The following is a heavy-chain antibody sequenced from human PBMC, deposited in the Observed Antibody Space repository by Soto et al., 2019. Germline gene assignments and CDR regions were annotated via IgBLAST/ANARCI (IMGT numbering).Heavy chain of an antibody. D-gene: IGHD3-3*01. Sequence: QVQLVQSGAEVKKPGASVKVSCKASGYTFTSYDINWVRQATGQGLEWMGWMNPNSGNTGYAQKFQGRVTMTRNTSIRTAYMELRSRRSEDTAVYYCARVRRFLEWFVFSYGMDVWGKGTRSPSPQ. J-gene: IGHJ6*04. V-gene: IGHV1-8*01. CDR2: MNPNSGNT. CDR3: ARVRRFLEWFVFSYGMDV. CDR1: GYTFTSYD.